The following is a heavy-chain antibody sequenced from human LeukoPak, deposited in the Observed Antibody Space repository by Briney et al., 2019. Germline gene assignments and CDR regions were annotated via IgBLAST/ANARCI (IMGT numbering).Heavy chain of an antibody. J-gene: IGHJ3*02. D-gene: IGHD3-22*01. CDR2: INPNSGGT. CDR1: GYTFTFYY. Sequence: ASVTVSFKASGYTFTFYYMHWVRQAPGQGLEWMGWINPNSGGTNYAQKFQGRVTMTRDTSISTAYMELSRLRSDDTAVYYCARGNYYDSSGYYPEAFDIWGQGTMVTVSS. CDR3: ARGNYYDSSGYYPEAFDI. V-gene: IGHV1-2*02.